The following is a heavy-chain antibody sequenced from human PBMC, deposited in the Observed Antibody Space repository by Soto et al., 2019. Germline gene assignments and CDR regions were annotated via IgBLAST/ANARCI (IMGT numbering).Heavy chain of an antibody. D-gene: IGHD1-26*01. CDR2: IDSDGSST. V-gene: IGHV3-74*01. J-gene: IGHJ4*02. CDR1: GFTFSSYW. Sequence: EVQLVESGGGLVQPGGSLRLSCAASGFTFSSYWMHWVRQTPEKGLVWVSHIDSDGSSTTYADSVKGRFTISRDKAKNTLYLQMNSLRAEDTAVYYCVRDDFGLGIEYWGLGTLVTVSS. CDR3: VRDDFGLGIEY.